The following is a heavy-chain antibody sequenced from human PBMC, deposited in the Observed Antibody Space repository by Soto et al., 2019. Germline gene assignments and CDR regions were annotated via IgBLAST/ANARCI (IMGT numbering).Heavy chain of an antibody. J-gene: IGHJ6*02. Sequence: EVQLLESGGGLVQPGGSLRLSCAASGFTFSSYYMMWVRQAPRKGLEWVSSISGSGDTIYNADSVKGRFTISRDNSKNTLFLQMNSLRAEDTAVYYCAKDGGWGRMDVWGQGTTVTVSS. CDR3: AKDGGWGRMDV. D-gene: IGHD3-16*01. CDR2: ISGSGDTI. CDR1: GFTFSSYY. V-gene: IGHV3-23*01.